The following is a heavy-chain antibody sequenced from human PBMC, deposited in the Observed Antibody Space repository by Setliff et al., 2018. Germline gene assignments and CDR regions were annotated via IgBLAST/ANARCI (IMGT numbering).Heavy chain of an antibody. CDR3: ARERGSYDSSTHYTYYFDY. CDR2: IIPIFGTA. D-gene: IGHD3-22*01. V-gene: IGHV1-69*05. Sequence: SVKVSCKASGGTFRNYGISWVRQAPGQGLDWMGGIIPIFGTANYAQKFQGRVTITTDDSTITAYMELSSLRSEDTAVYFCARERGSYDSSTHYTYYFDYWGQGTLVTVSS. J-gene: IGHJ4*02. CDR1: GGTFRNYG.